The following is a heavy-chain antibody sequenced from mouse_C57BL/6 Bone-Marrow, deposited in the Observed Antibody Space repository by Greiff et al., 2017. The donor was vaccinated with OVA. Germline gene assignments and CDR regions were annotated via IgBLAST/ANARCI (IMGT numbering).Heavy chain of an antibody. CDR3: ARSYYGSSLYWYFDV. V-gene: IGHV1-72*01. Sequence: QVQLQQPGAELVKPGASVKLSCKASGYTLTSYWMHWVKQRPGRGLEWIGRIDPNSGGTKYNEKFKSKATLTVDKPSSTAYMQLSSLTSEDSAVYYCARSYYGSSLYWYFDVWGTGTTVTVSS. CDR2: IDPNSGGT. J-gene: IGHJ1*03. CDR1: GYTLTSYW. D-gene: IGHD1-1*01.